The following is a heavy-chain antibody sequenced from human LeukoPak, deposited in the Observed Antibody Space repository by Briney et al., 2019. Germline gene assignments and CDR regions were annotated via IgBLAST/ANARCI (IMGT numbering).Heavy chain of an antibody. CDR3: ARGYYYGSGSLNYYYYMDV. J-gene: IGHJ6*03. V-gene: IGHV1-69*13. CDR1: GGTFSSYA. Sequence: ASVKVSCKASGGTFSSYAISWVRQAPGQGLEWMGGIIPIFGTANYAQKFQGRVTITADESTSTAYMELSSLRSEDTAVYYCARGYYYGSGSLNYYYYMDVWGKGTTVTVSS. CDR2: IIPIFGTA. D-gene: IGHD3-10*01.